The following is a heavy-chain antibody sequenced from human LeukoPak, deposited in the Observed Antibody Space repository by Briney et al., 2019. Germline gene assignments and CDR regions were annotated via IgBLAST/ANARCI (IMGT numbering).Heavy chain of an antibody. J-gene: IGHJ4*01. CDR2: INHSGST. D-gene: IGHD4-23*01. CDR3: ARGRPIGGNSLLSY. Sequence: SETLSLTCAVYGGSFSGYYWSWIRQPPGKGLEWIGEINHSGSTNYNPSLKSRVTISVDTSKNQFSLKLSSVAAADTAVYYCARGRPIGGNSLLSYWGHGTLVTVSS. CDR1: GGSFSGYY. V-gene: IGHV4-34*01.